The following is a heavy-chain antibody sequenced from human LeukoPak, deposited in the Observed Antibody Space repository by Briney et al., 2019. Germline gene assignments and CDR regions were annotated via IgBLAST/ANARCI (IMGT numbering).Heavy chain of an antibody. J-gene: IGHJ3*02. CDR1: GGSISSSSYY. V-gene: IGHV4-39*01. Sequence: SETLSLTCTVSGGSISSSSYYWGWIRQPPGKGLEWIGSIYYSGSTYYNPSLKSRVTISVDTSKNQFSLKLSSVTAADTAVYYCARLNDRMWAFDIWGQGTMVTVSS. D-gene: IGHD1-14*01. CDR3: ARLNDRMWAFDI. CDR2: IYYSGST.